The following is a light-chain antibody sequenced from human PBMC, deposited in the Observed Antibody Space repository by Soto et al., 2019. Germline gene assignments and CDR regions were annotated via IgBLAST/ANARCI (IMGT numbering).Light chain of an antibody. CDR2: AAS. J-gene: IGKJ4*01. V-gene: IGKV1-39*01. CDR3: QQRYSAPLP. CDR1: QSISRY. Sequence: DIQMTQSPSSLSASVGDRVTITCRASQSISRYLNWYQQKPGKAPKLLIYAASSLETGVPSKFSGSGSGTDFTLTISSLQPEDFAIYYCQQRYSAPLPFGGGTKGEIK.